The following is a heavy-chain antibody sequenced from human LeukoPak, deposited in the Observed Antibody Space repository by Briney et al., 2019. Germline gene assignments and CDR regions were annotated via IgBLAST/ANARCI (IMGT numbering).Heavy chain of an antibody. J-gene: IGHJ4*02. CDR2: VYYTGST. D-gene: IGHD6-13*01. CDR3: ASSEAAAPDY. V-gene: IGHV4-39*01. CDR1: GGSISSSSYY. Sequence: SETLSLTCTVSGGSISSSSYYWGWIRQPPGKGLEWIGSVYYTGSTYYNPSLKSRVTISVDTSKNQFSLKLSSVTAADTAVYYCASSEAAAPDYWGQGTLVTVSS.